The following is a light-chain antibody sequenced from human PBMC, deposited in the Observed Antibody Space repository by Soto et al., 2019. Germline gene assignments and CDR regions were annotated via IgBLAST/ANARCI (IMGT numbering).Light chain of an antibody. CDR1: QSVSSSY. CDR2: ATS. CDR3: PRYGSSLP. V-gene: IGKV3-20*01. Sequence: DIVLTQSPGTLSLSPGERATLSCRASQSVSSSYLAWYQQKPGQAPRLFIYATSRRATGIPDRFSGSGYGTDFALTISRLQPEDFAVYYCPRYGSSLPFGGGTKVEIK. J-gene: IGKJ4*01.